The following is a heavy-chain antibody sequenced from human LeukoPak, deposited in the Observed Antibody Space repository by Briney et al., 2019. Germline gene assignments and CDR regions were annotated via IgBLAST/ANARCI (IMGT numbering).Heavy chain of an antibody. J-gene: IGHJ4*02. Sequence: GGSLRLSCAASGFTLSTYSMNGVRQAPGKGLQWVALIYSSGDAYTPDSVKGRFTISRDDSENTLYLQMDSLRAEDTAVYYCATGYYFGSGSYGYLDYWGQGTLVAVSS. CDR1: GFTLSTYS. D-gene: IGHD3-10*01. V-gene: IGHV3-53*01. CDR3: ATGYYFGSGSYGYLDY. CDR2: IYSSGDA.